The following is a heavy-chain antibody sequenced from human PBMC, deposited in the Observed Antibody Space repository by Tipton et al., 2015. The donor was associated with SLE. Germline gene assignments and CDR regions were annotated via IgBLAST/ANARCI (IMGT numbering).Heavy chain of an antibody. CDR3: ARDPYSSSWYYMDV. CDR2: ISNRDDTI. J-gene: IGHJ6*03. Sequence: SLRLSCAASGFTFNNYEMNWVRQAPGKGLEWISYISNRDDTIYYADSVRGRFTISRDNSKNTLYLQMNSLRVEDTAVYYCARDPYSSSWYYMDVWGKGTTVTVSS. D-gene: IGHD6-13*01. CDR1: GFTFNNYE. V-gene: IGHV3-48*03.